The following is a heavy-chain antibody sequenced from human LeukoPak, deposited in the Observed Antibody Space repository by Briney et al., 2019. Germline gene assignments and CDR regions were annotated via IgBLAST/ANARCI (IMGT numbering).Heavy chain of an antibody. CDR3: ARRGYSGYADYYGMDV. CDR2: INPSGGST. Sequence: ASVKVSCKASGYTFTSYYMHWVRQAPGQGLEWMGIINPSGGSTSYAQRFQGRVTMTRDTPTSTVYMELSSLRSEDTAVYYCARRGYSGYADYYGMDVWGQGTTVTVSS. CDR1: GYTFTSYY. V-gene: IGHV1-46*01. D-gene: IGHD5-12*01. J-gene: IGHJ6*02.